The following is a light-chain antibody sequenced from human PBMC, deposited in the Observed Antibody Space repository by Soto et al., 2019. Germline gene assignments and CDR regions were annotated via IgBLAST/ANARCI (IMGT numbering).Light chain of an antibody. V-gene: IGLV1-40*01. CDR1: SSNIGAGYD. J-gene: IGLJ1*01. CDR2: GNS. Sequence: QSVLTQPPSVSGAPGQRVTISCTGSSSNIGAGYDVHWYQQLPGTAPKLLIYGNSNRPSGVPDRFSGSKSGTSACLAITGLQAEDEADYYCQSYDSSLSAFYVFGTGTKVTVL. CDR3: QSYDSSLSAFYV.